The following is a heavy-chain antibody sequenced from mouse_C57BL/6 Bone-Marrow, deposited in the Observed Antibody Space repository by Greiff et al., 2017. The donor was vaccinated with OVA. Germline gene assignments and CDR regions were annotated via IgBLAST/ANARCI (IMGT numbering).Heavy chain of an antibody. J-gene: IGHJ2*01. CDR1: SFW. CDR3: AMGYSFYY. Sequence: QVQLQQPGAELVKPGASVKVSSFWMPWVKQRPGQGLEWIGRIHPSDSDTNYNQKFKGKATLTVDKSSSTAYMQLSSLTSEDSAVYYCAMGYSFYYWGQGTTLTVSS. CDR2: IHPSDSDT. V-gene: IGHV1-74*01.